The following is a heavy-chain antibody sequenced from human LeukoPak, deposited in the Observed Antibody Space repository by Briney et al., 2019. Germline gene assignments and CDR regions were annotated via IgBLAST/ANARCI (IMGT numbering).Heavy chain of an antibody. Sequence: PSETLSLTCAVYGGSFSGYYWSWIRQPPGKGLEWIGEINHSGSTNYNPSLKSRVTISVDTSKNQFSLKLSSVTAADTAVYYCAREYGGYSYGFWAYYYYGMDVWGQGTTVTVSS. CDR2: INHSGST. V-gene: IGHV4-34*01. J-gene: IGHJ6*02. CDR1: GGSFSGYY. D-gene: IGHD5-18*01. CDR3: AREYGGYSYGFWAYYYYGMDV.